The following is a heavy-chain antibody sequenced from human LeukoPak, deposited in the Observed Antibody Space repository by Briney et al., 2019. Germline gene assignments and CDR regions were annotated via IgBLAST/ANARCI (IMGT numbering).Heavy chain of an antibody. V-gene: IGHV3-43D*03. J-gene: IGHJ4*02. CDR2: ISWDGCST. CDR1: GFTFDDYA. CDR3: AKDGSSSWSFHPYYSDY. Sequence: GGSLRLSCAASGFTFDDYAMHWVRQAPGKGLEWVSLISWDGCSTYYADSVKGRFTISRDNSKNSLYLQMNSLRAEDTALYYCAKDGSSSWSFHPYYSDYWGQGTLVTVSS. D-gene: IGHD6-13*01.